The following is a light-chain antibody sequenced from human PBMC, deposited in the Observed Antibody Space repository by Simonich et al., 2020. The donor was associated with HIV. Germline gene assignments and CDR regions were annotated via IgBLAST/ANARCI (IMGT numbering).Light chain of an antibody. J-gene: IGKJ1*01. CDR2: WAS. V-gene: IGKV4-1*01. CDR3: QQYYSTPPT. CDR1: QSVLYSSNNKNY. Sequence: DIVMTQSPDSLAVSLGERATINCKSSQSVLYSSNNKNYLAWSQQKPGQPPKLLIYWASTRESGVPDRFSASGSGTDFTLTISSLQAEDVAVYYCQQYYSTPPTFGQGTKVEIK.